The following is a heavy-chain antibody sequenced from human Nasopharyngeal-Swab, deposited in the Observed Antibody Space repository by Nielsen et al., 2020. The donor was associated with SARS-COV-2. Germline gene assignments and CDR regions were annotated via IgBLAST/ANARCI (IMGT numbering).Heavy chain of an antibody. D-gene: IGHD3-9*01. Sequence: SGPTLVKPTQTLTLTCTFSVFSLNTSGVCVTWVRQPPGKALEWLALIDCGDDKYYNTFLKTRLTISKDTSENQVVLTMANMDPMDTATYYCGRIPPVDFNIDYWGQGALVTVSS. CDR2: IDCGDDK. CDR3: GRIPPVDFNIDY. J-gene: IGHJ4*02. CDR1: VFSLNTSGVC. V-gene: IGHV2-70*20.